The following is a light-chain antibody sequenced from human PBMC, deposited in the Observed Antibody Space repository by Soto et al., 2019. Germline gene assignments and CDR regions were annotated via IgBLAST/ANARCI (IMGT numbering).Light chain of an antibody. CDR1: QSVSSTY. CDR3: QHYGSSLT. Sequence: EIVLTQSPGTLSLSPGERVTLSCRASQSVSSTYLAWYQQKPGQAPRLLIYGASSRATGIPDRFSGSGSGTDFTLTISRLEPEDFAEYYCQHYGSSLTFGGGTTVEI. J-gene: IGKJ4*01. V-gene: IGKV3-20*01. CDR2: GAS.